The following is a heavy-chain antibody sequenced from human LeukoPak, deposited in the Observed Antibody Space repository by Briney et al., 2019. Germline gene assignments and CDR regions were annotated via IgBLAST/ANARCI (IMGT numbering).Heavy chain of an antibody. J-gene: IGHJ3*02. CDR3: ARVGYYYDSSGYPPTRDDAFDI. CDR2: ISYDGSNK. V-gene: IGHV3-30*03. CDR1: GFTFSSYG. D-gene: IGHD3-22*01. Sequence: GGSLRLSCAASGFTFSSYGMHWVRQAPGKGLEWVAVISYDGSNKYYADSVKGRFTISRDNAKNSLYLQMNSLRAEDTAVYYCARVGYYYDSSGYPPTRDDAFDIWGQGTMVTVSS.